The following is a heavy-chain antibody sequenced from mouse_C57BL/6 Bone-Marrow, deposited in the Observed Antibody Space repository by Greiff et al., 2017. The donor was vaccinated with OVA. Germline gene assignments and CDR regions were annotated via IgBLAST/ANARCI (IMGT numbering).Heavy chain of an antibody. CDR1: GYTFTDYY. CDR2: IYPGSGNT. V-gene: IGHV1-76*01. CDR3: ARSSLRSYYYAMDD. J-gene: IGHJ4*01. D-gene: IGHD1-1*01. Sequence: QVQLQQSGAELVRPGASVKLSCKASGYTFTDYYINWVKQRPGQGLEWIARIYPGSGNTYYNEKFKGKATLTAEKSSSTAYMQLSSLTSEDSTVYFCARSSLRSYYYAMDDWGQGTSVTVSS.